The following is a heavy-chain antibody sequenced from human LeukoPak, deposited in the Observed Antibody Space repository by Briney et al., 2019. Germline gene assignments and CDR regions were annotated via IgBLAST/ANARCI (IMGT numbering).Heavy chain of an antibody. V-gene: IGHV3-23*01. J-gene: IGHJ4*02. CDR3: AKDGYDFWSGYYT. Sequence: GGSLRLSCVASGFTFSNYAMSWVRQAPGKGLEWVSSLSSSGALTYYADSVKGRFTISRDNSKNTLYLQMNSLRAEDTAVYYCAKDGYDFWSGYYTWGQGTLVTVSS. CDR1: GFTFSNYA. D-gene: IGHD3-3*01. CDR2: LSSSGALT.